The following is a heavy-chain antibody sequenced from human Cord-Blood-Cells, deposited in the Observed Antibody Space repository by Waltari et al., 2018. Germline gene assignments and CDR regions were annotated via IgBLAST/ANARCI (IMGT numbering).Heavy chain of an antibody. V-gene: IGHV4-61*09. CDR2: IYTSGST. CDR1: GGSISSGSYY. CDR3: ARGAIFGVVIDY. J-gene: IGHJ4*02. Sequence: QVQLQESGPGLVKPSQTLSLTCTVSGGSISSGSYYWSWIRQPAGKGLGWIGYIYTSGSTNYNPSLKSRVTISVDTSKNQFSLKLSSVTAADTAVYYCARGAIFGVVIDYWGQGTLVTVSS. D-gene: IGHD3-3*01.